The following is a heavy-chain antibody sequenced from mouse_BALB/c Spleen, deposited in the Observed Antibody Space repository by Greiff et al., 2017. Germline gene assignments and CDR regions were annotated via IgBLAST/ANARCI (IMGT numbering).Heavy chain of an antibody. V-gene: IGHV1-54*03. D-gene: IGHD2-14*01. J-gene: IGHJ4*01. CDR3: AGGRYDSYAMDY. Sequence: QVHVKQSGAELVRPGTSVKVSCKASGYAFTNYLIEWVKQRPGQGLEWIGVINPGSGGTNYNEKFKGKATLTADKSSSTAYMQLSSLTSDDSAVYFCAGGRYDSYAMDYWGQGTSVTVSS. CDR1: GYAFTNYL. CDR2: INPGSGGT.